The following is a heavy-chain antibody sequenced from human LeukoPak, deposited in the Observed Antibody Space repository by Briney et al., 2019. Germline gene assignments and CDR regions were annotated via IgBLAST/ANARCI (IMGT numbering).Heavy chain of an antibody. CDR1: GFTVSSNY. CDR3: ASQGGLDV. Sequence: PGGSLRLSCAASGFTVSSNYMSWVRQAPGKGLEWVSSITAGTIYTYYADSVKGRFTISRDNAKNSLYLQMNSLRPEDTAVYYCASQGGLDVWGQGTTVTVSS. V-gene: IGHV3-21*01. J-gene: IGHJ6*02. CDR2: ITAGTIYT.